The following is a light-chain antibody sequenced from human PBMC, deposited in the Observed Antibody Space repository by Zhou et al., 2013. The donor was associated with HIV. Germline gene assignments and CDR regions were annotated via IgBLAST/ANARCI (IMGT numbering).Light chain of an antibody. V-gene: IGKV1-6*01. CDR1: QGIGND. CDR3: LQDYKYPWT. CDR2: AAS. Sequence: AIQMSQSPSSLSASVGDRVTITCRASQGIGNDLGWYQQIPGKAPKLLIYAASSLQSRVPSRFSGSGSGTDFTLTINSLQPEDCAIYYCLQDYKYPWTFGQGTKVEIK. J-gene: IGKJ1*01.